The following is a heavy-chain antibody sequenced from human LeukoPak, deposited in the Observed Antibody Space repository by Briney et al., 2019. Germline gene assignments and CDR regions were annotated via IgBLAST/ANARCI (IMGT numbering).Heavy chain of an antibody. J-gene: IGHJ4*02. CDR3: AKQPGFDY. CDR2: ISSSISVI. CDR1: GFSLYSYA. D-gene: IGHD5-18*01. Sequence: PGGSLRLSCAASGFSLYSYAVNWVRQAPGKGLEWVSYISSSISVIYYADSVKGRFTISRDNSRNTLYLQMNSLRAEDTAVYYCAKQPGFDYWGQRTLVTVSS. V-gene: IGHV3-48*01.